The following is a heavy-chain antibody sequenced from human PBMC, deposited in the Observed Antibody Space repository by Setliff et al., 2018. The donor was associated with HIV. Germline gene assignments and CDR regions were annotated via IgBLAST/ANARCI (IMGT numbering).Heavy chain of an antibody. D-gene: IGHD1-20*01. Sequence: SVKVSCKASGGIVSINWVRQAPGQRLEWMGGIIPILGIPNYAQKFQGRVTITADKSTTTVYMELSSLGSEDTAVYYCARGQTTNNIKAEAFDIRGQGTLVT. CDR3: ARGQTTNNIKAEAFDI. J-gene: IGHJ3*02. V-gene: IGHV1-69*10. CDR2: IIPILGIP. CDR1: GGIVS.